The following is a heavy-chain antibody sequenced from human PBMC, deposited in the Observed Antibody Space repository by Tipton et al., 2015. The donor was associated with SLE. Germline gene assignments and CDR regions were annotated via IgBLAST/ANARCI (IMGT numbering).Heavy chain of an antibody. CDR1: GFTFSSYG. V-gene: IGHV3-33*08. J-gene: IGHJ4*02. Sequence: SLRLSCAASGFTFSSYGMHWVRQAPGKGLEWVAVVWYDGSNKYYADSVKGRFTISRDNSKNTLYLQMNSLRAEDTAVYYCARDSSLLMGYDYWGQGTLVTVSS. CDR2: VWYDGSNK. CDR3: ARDSSLLMGYDY. D-gene: IGHD5-12*01.